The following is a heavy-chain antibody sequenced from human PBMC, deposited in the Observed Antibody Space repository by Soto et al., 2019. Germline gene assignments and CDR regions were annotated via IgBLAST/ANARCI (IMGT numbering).Heavy chain of an antibody. V-gene: IGHV1-46*01. J-gene: IGHJ2*01. D-gene: IGHD4-17*01. CDR3: AIVTETTRAVWYFDH. Sequence: QVQLVQSGAEVKKPGASVKVSCKASGYTFTSYYMHWVRQAPGQGLELMGIINPIGGSTSYAQKFQGRVTVIRDTSTRIFYMDLSSLRSEAAAVYYCAIVTETTRAVWYFDHWGSGTLVTVSS. CDR1: GYTFTSYY. CDR2: INPIGGST.